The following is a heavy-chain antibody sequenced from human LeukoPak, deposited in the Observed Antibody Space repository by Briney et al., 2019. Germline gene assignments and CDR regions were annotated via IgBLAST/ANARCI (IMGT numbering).Heavy chain of an antibody. D-gene: IGHD3-10*01. CDR3: ARVHITMVRGVKDNWFDP. CDR2: IYHTGST. CDR1: GYSISSGYY. J-gene: IGHJ5*02. V-gene: IGHV4-38-2*02. Sequence: SETLSLTCTVSGYSISSGYYWGWIRQPPGKGLEWIGSIYHTGSTNYNPSLKSRVTTSVDTSKNQFSLKLSSVTAADTAVYYCARVHITMVRGVKDNWFDPWGQGTLVTVSS.